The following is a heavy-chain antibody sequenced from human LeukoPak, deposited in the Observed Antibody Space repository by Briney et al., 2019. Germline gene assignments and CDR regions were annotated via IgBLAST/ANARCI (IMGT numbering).Heavy chain of an antibody. V-gene: IGHV4-31*03. J-gene: IGHJ5*02. D-gene: IGHD6-19*01. CDR3: ARSSPGYSRGWYWFDP. Sequence: PSQTLSLTCTVSGGSISSGGYYWSWIRQHPGKGLEWIGYIYYSGSTYYNPSLKSRVTISIDTSKNQFSLKLNSVTAADTAVYYCARSSPGYSRGWYWFDPWGQGTLVTVSS. CDR2: IYYSGST. CDR1: GGSISSGGYY.